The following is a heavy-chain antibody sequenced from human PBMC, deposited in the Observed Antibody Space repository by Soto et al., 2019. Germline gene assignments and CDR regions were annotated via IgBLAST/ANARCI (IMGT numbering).Heavy chain of an antibody. J-gene: IGHJ4*02. CDR3: ARSRPEGLAPRPPFSFIY. V-gene: IGHV4-39*07. Sequence: SETLSLTCTVSGGSISSSSYYWGWIRQPPGKGLEWIGSIYYSGSTYYNPSLKSRVTISVDTSKNQFSLKLSSVTAADTAVYYCARSRPEGLAPRPPFSFIYWGQGTLVTVSS. CDR2: IYYSGST. D-gene: IGHD6-6*01. CDR1: GGSISSSSYY.